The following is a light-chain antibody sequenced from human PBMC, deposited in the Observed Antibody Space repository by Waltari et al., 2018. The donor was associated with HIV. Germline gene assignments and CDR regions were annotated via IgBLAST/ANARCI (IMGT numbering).Light chain of an antibody. Sequence: QSVLTQPPSASGTPGQRVTIPCSGDSSNIGSYYVSWFQQLPGTAPKLLLYSNNQRPSGVPDRFSGSKSGTSASLAISGLRSEDEADYYCAAWTDSLRAVVFGGGTKLSVL. CDR3: AAWTDSLRAVV. CDR1: SSNIGSYY. J-gene: IGLJ2*01. V-gene: IGLV1-47*01. CDR2: SNN.